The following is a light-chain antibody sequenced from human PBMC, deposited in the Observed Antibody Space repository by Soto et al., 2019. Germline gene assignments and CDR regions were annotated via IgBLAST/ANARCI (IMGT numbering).Light chain of an antibody. CDR2: DAS. Sequence: EIVLTQSPATLSLSPGERATLSCRASQSVSNYLGWYQQRPGQAPRLLIYDASERATGIPARFSGSGSGTDFTLTINSLEPEDFAIYYCQHRYNWPPAFGQGTRLEIK. CDR3: QHRYNWPPA. CDR1: QSVSNY. J-gene: IGKJ5*01. V-gene: IGKV3-11*01.